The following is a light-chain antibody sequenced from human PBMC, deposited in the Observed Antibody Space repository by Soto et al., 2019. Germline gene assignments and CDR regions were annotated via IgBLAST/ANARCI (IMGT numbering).Light chain of an antibody. V-gene: IGKV1-5*03. CDR1: QTINSW. Sequence: DIQMTQSPSTLSASVGDRVTITCRASQTINSWLAWYQQKPGKAPRLLIYKASSLESGVPSRFSGSASGTEFTLTISSLQPDDFATYYCQQYDSVPYTFGQGTK. J-gene: IGKJ2*01. CDR2: KAS. CDR3: QQYDSVPYT.